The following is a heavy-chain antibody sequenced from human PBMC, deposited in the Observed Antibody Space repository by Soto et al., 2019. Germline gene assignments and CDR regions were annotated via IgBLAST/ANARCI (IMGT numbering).Heavy chain of an antibody. V-gene: IGHV1-69*06. Sequence: SVKVSCKASGGTLSSYAISWVRQAPGQGLEWMGGIIPIFGTANYAQKFQGRVTITADKSTSTAYMELSSLRSEDTAVYYCARTMRSYDFWSGYPPPYYYYGMDVWGQGTTVTVSS. CDR2: IIPIFGTA. D-gene: IGHD3-3*01. J-gene: IGHJ6*02. CDR3: ARTMRSYDFWSGYPPPYYYYGMDV. CDR1: GGTLSSYA.